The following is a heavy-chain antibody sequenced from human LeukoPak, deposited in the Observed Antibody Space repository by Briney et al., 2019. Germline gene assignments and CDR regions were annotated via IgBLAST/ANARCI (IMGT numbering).Heavy chain of an antibody. CDR1: GFTFSSYG. CDR3: AKATLGLLAPLDH. CDR2: ISGSGGST. V-gene: IGHV3-23*01. D-gene: IGHD1-26*01. Sequence: TGGSLRLSCAASGFTFSSYGMSWVRQAPGKGLEWVSAISGSGGSTYYADSVKGRFTISRDNSKNTLYLQMNSLRAEDTAVYYCAKATLGLLAPLDHWGPGPLVLVSS. J-gene: IGHJ5*02.